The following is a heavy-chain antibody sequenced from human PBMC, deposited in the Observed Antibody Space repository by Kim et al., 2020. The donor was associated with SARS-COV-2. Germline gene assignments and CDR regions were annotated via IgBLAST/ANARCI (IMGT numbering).Heavy chain of an antibody. V-gene: IGHV3-23*01. D-gene: IGHD3-16*01. J-gene: IGHJ4*02. Sequence: GGSLRLSCAASGFTFNNYGMTWVRQAPGKGLECVSGISGSGDYIYYADSVKGRFTVSRDNSKNTLYLQMNSLRVEDTAVYYCAKGYNYAEFDYWGRGTLVTVSS. CDR1: GFTFNNYG. CDR3: AKGYNYAEFDY. CDR2: ISGSGDYI.